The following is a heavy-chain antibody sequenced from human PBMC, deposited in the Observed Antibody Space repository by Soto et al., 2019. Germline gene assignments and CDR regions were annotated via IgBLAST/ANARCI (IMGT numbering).Heavy chain of an antibody. CDR3: AARASGAFDI. Sequence: GVSVKVSWKASGYTFTSYAMHWVRQAPGQRLEWMGWINPSHGIANYAQKFQGRVTITADKSTSTAYMELSSLRSEDTAVYYCAARASGAFDIWGQGTMVTVSS. J-gene: IGHJ3*02. CDR2: INPSHGIA. V-gene: IGHV1-69*10. CDR1: GYTFTSYA.